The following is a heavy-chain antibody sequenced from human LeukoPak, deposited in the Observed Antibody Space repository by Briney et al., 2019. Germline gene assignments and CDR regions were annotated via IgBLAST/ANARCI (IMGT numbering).Heavy chain of an antibody. J-gene: IGHJ4*02. Sequence: GGSLRLSCAASGFTFSSYSMNWVRQAPGKGLEWVSSISSSSSYIYYADSVKGRFTISRDNAKNSLYLQMNSLRAEDTAVYYCAKDRVVINRPYYFDYWGQGTLVTVSS. V-gene: IGHV3-21*01. CDR1: GFTFSSYS. CDR2: ISSSSSYI. D-gene: IGHD3-3*01. CDR3: AKDRVVINRPYYFDY.